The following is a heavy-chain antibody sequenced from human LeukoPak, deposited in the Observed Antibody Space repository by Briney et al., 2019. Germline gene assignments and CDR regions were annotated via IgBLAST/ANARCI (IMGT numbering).Heavy chain of an antibody. D-gene: IGHD6-19*01. CDR3: ARGRGNGYSSGWYYFDY. CDR2: VYTSGST. V-gene: IGHV4-61*02. CDR1: GVSIRSGSYY. Sequence: SETLSLTCTVSGVSIRSGSYYWGWLRQPAGKELEWIVRVYTSGSTDYNPSLKSLVTISIDTSKNQLSLKLSSVTAADTAVYYCARGRGNGYSSGWYYFDYWGQGTLVTVSS. J-gene: IGHJ4*02.